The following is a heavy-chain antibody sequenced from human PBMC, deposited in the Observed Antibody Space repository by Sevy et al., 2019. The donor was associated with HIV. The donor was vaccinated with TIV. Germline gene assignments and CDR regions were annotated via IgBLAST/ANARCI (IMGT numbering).Heavy chain of an antibody. D-gene: IGHD3-10*01. CDR1: GFTFSSYA. Sequence: GGSLRLSCAASGFTFSSYAMSWVRQAPGKGLEWVSAIGGSGGSTYYADSVKGRFTISRDNSKNTLYLQMNSLRAEDTAVYYCAKDSRLYYYGSGSYYGFDYWSQGTLVTVSS. CDR2: IGGSGGST. CDR3: AKDSRLYYYGSGSYYGFDY. V-gene: IGHV3-23*01. J-gene: IGHJ4*02.